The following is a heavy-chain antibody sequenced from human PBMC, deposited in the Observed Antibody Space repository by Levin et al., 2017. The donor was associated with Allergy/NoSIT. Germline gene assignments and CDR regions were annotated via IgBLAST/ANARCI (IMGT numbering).Heavy chain of an antibody. CDR2: SKSKADGGTT. CDR1: GITFSNAW. J-gene: IGHJ4*02. V-gene: IGHV3-15*01. Sequence: GGSLRLSCAASGITFSNAWMSWARQAPGKGLEWVGRSKSKADGGTTEYAAPVKGRFTISRDDSKNTLYLQMNSLKTEDTAVYFCTTYSSSWYYFDYWGQGTLVTVSS. D-gene: IGHD6-13*01. CDR3: TTYSSSWYYFDY.